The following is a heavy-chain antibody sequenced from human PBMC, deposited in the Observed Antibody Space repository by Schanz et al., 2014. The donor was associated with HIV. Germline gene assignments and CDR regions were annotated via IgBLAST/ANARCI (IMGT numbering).Heavy chain of an antibody. CDR2: ISSSSSYT. CDR1: GFTFSSYN. CDR3: ARDPLYYYDSSGAADY. V-gene: IGHV3-21*01. J-gene: IGHJ4*02. D-gene: IGHD3-22*01. Sequence: EVQLVESGGGLVKPGGSLRLSCAASGFTFSSYNMNWVRQAPGKGLEWVSSISSSSSYTYYADSVKGRFTISRDNAKNSQYLQVNSLRAEDTAVYCCARDPLYYYDSSGAADYWGQGTLVTVSS.